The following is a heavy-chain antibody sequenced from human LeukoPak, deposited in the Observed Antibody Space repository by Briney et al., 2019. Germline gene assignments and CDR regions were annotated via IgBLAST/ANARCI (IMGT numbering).Heavy chain of an antibody. J-gene: IGHJ6*03. CDR3: ARAGPIVPAAIGDSSSSNYYYMDV. D-gene: IGHD2-2*02. CDR2: IYHSGST. V-gene: IGHV4-30-2*01. Sequence: SETLSLTCTVSGGSISSGGYYWSWIRQPPGKGLEWIGYIYHSGSTYYNPSLKSRVTISVDRSKNQFSLKLSSVTAADTAVYYCARAGPIVPAAIGDSSSSNYYYMDVWGKGTTVTVSS. CDR1: GGSISSGGYY.